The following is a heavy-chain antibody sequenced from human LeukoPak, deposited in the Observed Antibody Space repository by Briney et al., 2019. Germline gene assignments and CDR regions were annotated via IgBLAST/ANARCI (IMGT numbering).Heavy chain of an antibody. CDR3: AKGAHITMFRGALEN. Sequence: GGSLRLSCAASAFTFSNYGMHWVRQAPGKGLEWAAVIWFDGTNKYYADSVKGRFTISRDNPKNTLYLQMNSLRAEDTAVYYCAKGAHITMFRGALENLGQGTLVTVSS. D-gene: IGHD3-10*01. CDR1: AFTFSNYG. J-gene: IGHJ4*02. V-gene: IGHV3-33*06. CDR2: IWFDGTNK.